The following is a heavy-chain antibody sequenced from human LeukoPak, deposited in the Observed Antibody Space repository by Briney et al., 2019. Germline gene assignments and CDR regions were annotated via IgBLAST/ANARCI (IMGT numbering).Heavy chain of an antibody. V-gene: IGHV3-21*01. CDR2: ISSSSSYI. J-gene: IGHJ6*02. CDR3: ARDTSDHGGNPYYGMDV. Sequence: GGSLRLSCAASGFTFSSYSMNWVRQAPGKGLEWVSSISSSSSYIYYADSVKGRFTISRDDAKNSLYLQMNSLRAEDTAVYYCARDTSDHGGNPYYGMDVWGQGTTVTVSS. D-gene: IGHD4-23*01. CDR1: GFTFSSYS.